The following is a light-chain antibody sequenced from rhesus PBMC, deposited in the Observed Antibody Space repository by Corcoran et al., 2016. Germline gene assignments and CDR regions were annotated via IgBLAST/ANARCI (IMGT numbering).Light chain of an antibody. CDR1: QSVSSS. J-gene: IGKJ4*01. CDR3: QQYSNWPLT. V-gene: IGKV3-35*01. CDR2: EAS. Sequence: EIVLTQSPATLSLSPGERATLSCRASQSVSSSLAWYQQKPGQAPRLHIYEASSRATGIPDRFSGSGSGTYFTLTISSLEPEDVGVYYCQQYSNWPLTFGGGTKVELK.